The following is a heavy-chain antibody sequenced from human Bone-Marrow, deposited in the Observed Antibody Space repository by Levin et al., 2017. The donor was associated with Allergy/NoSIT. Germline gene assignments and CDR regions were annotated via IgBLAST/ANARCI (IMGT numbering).Heavy chain of an antibody. CDR1: GYTLSTYY. CDR2: INPSGGSR. Sequence: ASVKVSCKASGYTLSTYYMHWVRQAPGQGLEWMALINPSGGSRNLAQKFQGRLTLNRDTSTSTVHMELSSLGSEDTAVYYCATNNDSWSGYNHYGLDVWGQGTTVTVSS. CDR3: ATNNDSWSGYNHYGLDV. J-gene: IGHJ6*02. V-gene: IGHV1-46*01. D-gene: IGHD3-3*01.